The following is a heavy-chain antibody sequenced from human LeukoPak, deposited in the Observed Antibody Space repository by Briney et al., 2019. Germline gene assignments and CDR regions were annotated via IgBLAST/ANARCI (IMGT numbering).Heavy chain of an antibody. J-gene: IGHJ4*02. V-gene: IGHV3-53*01. D-gene: IGHD5-24*01. Sequence: PGGSLRLSCAASGITVSSNYMSWVRQAPGKGLEWVSVFYPAGSTYYTDSVRGRFIISRDNSKHTLYLQMNSLRAEDTAVYFCARGDGYYYFDYWGQGTLVT. CDR3: ARGDGYYYFDY. CDR2: FYPAGST. CDR1: GITVSSNY.